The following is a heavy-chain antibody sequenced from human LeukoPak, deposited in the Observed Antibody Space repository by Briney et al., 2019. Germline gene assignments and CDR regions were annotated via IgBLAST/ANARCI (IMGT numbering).Heavy chain of an antibody. CDR2: ISSGSGTT. Sequence: PGGSLRLSCAASRFTFSSHNMHWVRQTPGKGLEWISYISSGSGTTYYGDSVQGRFITSRDNAKNSLHLQMNSLRAEDTGVYYCAKDRGNDYGVFDYWGQGILVTVSS. CDR1: RFTFSSHN. CDR3: AKDRGNDYGVFDY. D-gene: IGHD4-17*01. V-gene: IGHV3-48*01. J-gene: IGHJ4*02.